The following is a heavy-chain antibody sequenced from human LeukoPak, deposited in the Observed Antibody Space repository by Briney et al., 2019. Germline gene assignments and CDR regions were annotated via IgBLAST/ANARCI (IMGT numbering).Heavy chain of an antibody. J-gene: IGHJ4*02. V-gene: IGHV3-53*01. CDR2: ISGGGMT. CDR3: TRGFGGEQLGNYFDP. CDR1: GFTLCNSY. D-gene: IGHD1/OR15-1a*01. Sequence: GGSLRLSCVASGFTLCNSYMAWVRQTPGKGLEWVAFISGGGMTLYADSVKGRFIISRDYSKDTLHLQMNRLTVTDTAVYYCTRGFGGEQLGNYFDPWGQGTQVTVSS.